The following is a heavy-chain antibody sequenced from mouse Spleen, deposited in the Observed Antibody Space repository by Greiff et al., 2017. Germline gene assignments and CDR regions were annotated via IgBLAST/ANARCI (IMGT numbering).Heavy chain of an antibody. CDR3: ARPYYYGSTPFAY. CDR2: ISNGGGST. CDR1: GFTFSDYY. V-gene: IGHV5-12*02. D-gene: IGHD1-1*01. Sequence: EVQGVESGGGLVQPGGSLKLSCATSGFTFSDYYMYWVRQTPEKRLEWVAYISNGGGSTYYPDTVKGRFTISRDNAKNTLYLQMSRLKSEDTAMYYCARPYYYGSTPFAYWGQGTLVTVSA. J-gene: IGHJ3*01.